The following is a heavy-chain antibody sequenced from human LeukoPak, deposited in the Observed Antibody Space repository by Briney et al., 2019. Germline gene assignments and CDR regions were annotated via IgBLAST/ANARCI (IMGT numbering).Heavy chain of an antibody. J-gene: IGHJ6*03. CDR3: ARVGPEYCSGGSWACDYYYYMDV. CDR1: GFTFSSYA. V-gene: IGHV3-30*04. Sequence: GGSLRLSCAASGFTFSSYAMHWVRQAPGKGLEGVAVISYDGSNKYYADSVKGRFTISRDNSKNTLYLQMNSLRAEDTAVYYCARVGPEYCSGGSWACDYYYYMDVWGKGTTVTVSS. CDR2: ISYDGSNK. D-gene: IGHD2-15*01.